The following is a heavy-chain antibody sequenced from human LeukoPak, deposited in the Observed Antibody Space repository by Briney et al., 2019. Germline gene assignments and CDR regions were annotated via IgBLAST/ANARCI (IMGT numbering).Heavy chain of an antibody. CDR2: IYYSGST. Sequence: SETLSLTCTVSGGSISSYYWTWIRQPPGKGLEWIGYIYYSGSTNYNPSLKSRVTISVDTSKNQFSLNLSSVTAADTAVYYCASAIAEDFYYYYMDVWGQGTTVTVSS. J-gene: IGHJ6*03. D-gene: IGHD1-14*01. CDR3: ASAIAEDFYYYYMDV. V-gene: IGHV4-59*01. CDR1: GGSISSYY.